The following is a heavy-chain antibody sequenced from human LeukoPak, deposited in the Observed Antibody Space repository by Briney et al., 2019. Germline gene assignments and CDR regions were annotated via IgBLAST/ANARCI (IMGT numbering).Heavy chain of an antibody. J-gene: IGHJ5*02. CDR3: ARDIMRIAARPDWFDP. V-gene: IGHV3-7*01. D-gene: IGHD6-6*01. Sequence: GGSLKLSCAASGFTLSSYWMSWVRQAPGKGLEWVANIKQDGSEKYYVDSVKGRFTISRDNAKNSLYLQMNSLRAEDTAVYYCARDIMRIAARPDWFDPWGQGTLVTVSS. CDR2: IKQDGSEK. CDR1: GFTLSSYW.